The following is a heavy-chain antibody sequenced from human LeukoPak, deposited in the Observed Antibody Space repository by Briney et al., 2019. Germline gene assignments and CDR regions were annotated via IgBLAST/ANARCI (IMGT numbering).Heavy chain of an antibody. D-gene: IGHD3-10*01. CDR2: ISSSTNNI. CDR1: GFTFSSYS. J-gene: IGHJ3*02. CDR3: ASSGRDYYGSGSYDVFDI. Sequence: GGSLRLSCAASGFTFSSYSMNWVRQAPGKGLEWVSYISSSTNNIYYLDSVKGRFTISRGNAQNSLYLQMNSLRDEDTAIYYCASSGRDYYGSGSYDVFDIWGQGTMVTVSS. V-gene: IGHV3-48*02.